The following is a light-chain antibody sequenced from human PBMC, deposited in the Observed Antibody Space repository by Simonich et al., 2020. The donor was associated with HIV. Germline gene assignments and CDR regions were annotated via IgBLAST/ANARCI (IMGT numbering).Light chain of an antibody. CDR3: SSYTSSITWV. CDR1: SSDVGGYNY. V-gene: IGLV2-14*03. CDR2: DVI. Sequence: QSALTQPRSVSGSPGQSVTISCTGTSSDVGGYNYVSWYQQHPGKAPKLMIYDVINRPSGVSNRFSGSKSGNTASLTISGLQAEDEADYYCSSYTSSITWVFGGGTKLTVL. J-gene: IGLJ3*02.